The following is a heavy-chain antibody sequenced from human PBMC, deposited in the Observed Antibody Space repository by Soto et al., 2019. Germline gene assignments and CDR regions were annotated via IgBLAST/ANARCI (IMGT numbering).Heavy chain of an antibody. J-gene: IGHJ1*01. Sequence: GGSLRLSCAASGFTFSNYGIQWVRQPPGKGLEWVAFMSFDGSDQFYADSVKGRFTISRDNSKNTLYLQMNSLRAEDTAVYYCAKEGRDGYNSLEYFQHWGQGTLVTVSS. CDR2: MSFDGSDQ. CDR1: GFTFSNYG. CDR3: AKEGRDGYNSLEYFQH. D-gene: IGHD5-12*01. V-gene: IGHV3-30*18.